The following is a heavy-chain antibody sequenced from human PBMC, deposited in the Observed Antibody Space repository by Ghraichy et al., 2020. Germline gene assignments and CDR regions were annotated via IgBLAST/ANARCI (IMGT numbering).Heavy chain of an antibody. D-gene: IGHD1-26*01. CDR3: ARAQYIVGAPSDY. V-gene: IGHV3-30-3*01. Sequence: GGYLRLSCAASGFTFSSYAMHWVRQAPGKGLEWVAVISYDGTNIYYADSVKGRFTISRDNSKNSLFLQMNSLRAEDTAVYYCARAQYIVGAPSDYWGQGTLVTVSS. CDR2: ISYDGTNI. J-gene: IGHJ4*02. CDR1: GFTFSSYA.